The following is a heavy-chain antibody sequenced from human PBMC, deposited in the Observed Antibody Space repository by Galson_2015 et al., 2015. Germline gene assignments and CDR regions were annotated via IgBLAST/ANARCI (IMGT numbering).Heavy chain of an antibody. V-gene: IGHV3-30-3*01. CDR3: ARTLIGVVVPPGY. CDR2: ISYDGSNK. J-gene: IGHJ4*02. Sequence: SLRLSCAASGFTFSSYAMHWVRQAPGKGLEWVAVISYDGSNKYYADSVKGRFTISRDNSKNTLYLQMNSLRAEDTAVYYCARTLIGVVVPPGYWGQGTLVTVSS. D-gene: IGHD2-2*01. CDR1: GFTFSSYA.